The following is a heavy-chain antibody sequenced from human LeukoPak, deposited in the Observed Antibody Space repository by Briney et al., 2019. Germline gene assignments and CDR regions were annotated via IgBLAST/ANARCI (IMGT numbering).Heavy chain of an antibody. Sequence: SVKVSCKASGGTFSSYAISWVRQAPGQRLEWMGRIIPILGIANYAQKFQGRVTITADKSTSTAYMELSSLRSEDTAVYYCARDVTYTFGGVIVIWYFDYWGQGTLVTVSS. J-gene: IGHJ4*02. V-gene: IGHV1-69*04. CDR2: IIPILGIA. D-gene: IGHD3-16*02. CDR1: GGTFSSYA. CDR3: ARDVTYTFGGVIVIWYFDY.